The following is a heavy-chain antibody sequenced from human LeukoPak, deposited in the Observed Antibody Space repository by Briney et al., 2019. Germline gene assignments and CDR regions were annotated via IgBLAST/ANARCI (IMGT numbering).Heavy chain of an antibody. J-gene: IGHJ4*02. CDR3: ARAKLNWNPPDY. CDR2: IYNSGST. CDR1: GDSITSNF. D-gene: IGHD1-1*01. V-gene: IGHV4-59*08. Sequence: SETLSLTCTVSGDSITSNFWSWIRQPPGKGLEWIGYIYNSGSTKYNPSLRSRVTISEDTSKNQFSLKLNSVTAADTAMYYCARAKLNWNPPDYWGQGTLVTVSS.